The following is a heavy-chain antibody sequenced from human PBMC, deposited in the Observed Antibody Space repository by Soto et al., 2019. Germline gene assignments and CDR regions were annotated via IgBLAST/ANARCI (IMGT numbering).Heavy chain of an antibody. CDR3: AKGVGSQWLVRGWFDP. CDR1: GFTFDDYA. CDR2: ISWNSGSI. D-gene: IGHD6-19*01. Sequence: GGSLRLSCAASGFTFDDYAMHWVRQAPGKGLEWVSGISWNSGSIGYADSVKGRFTISRDNAKNSLYLQMNSLRAEDTALYYCAKGVGSQWLVRGWFDPWGQGTLVTVSS. V-gene: IGHV3-9*01. J-gene: IGHJ5*02.